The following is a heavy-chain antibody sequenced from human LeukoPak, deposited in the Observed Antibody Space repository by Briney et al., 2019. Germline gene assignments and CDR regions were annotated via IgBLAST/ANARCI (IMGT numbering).Heavy chain of an antibody. CDR1: GYTFTSYG. V-gene: IGHV1-18*01. CDR3: ARDTRHSNYYYYYYMDV. Sequence: ASVKVSCKASGYTFTSYGISWVRQAPGQGLEWMGWISAYKGNTNYAQKLQGRVTMTTDTSTSTAYMELRSLRSDDTVVYYCARDTRHSNYYYYYYMDVWGKGTTVTVSS. J-gene: IGHJ6*03. D-gene: IGHD6-6*01. CDR2: ISAYKGNT.